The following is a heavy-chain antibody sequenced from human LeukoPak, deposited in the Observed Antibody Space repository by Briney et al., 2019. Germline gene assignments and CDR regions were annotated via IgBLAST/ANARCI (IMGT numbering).Heavy chain of an antibody. CDR1: AFTFSSYW. V-gene: IGHV3-7*01. Sequence: GGSLRLSCAASAFTFSSYWMSWVRQAPGKGLEWVANIKQDGSEKYYVDSVKGRFTISRDNAKNSLYLQMNSLRAEDTAVYYCAREVRRYYFDYWGQGTLVTASS. J-gene: IGHJ4*02. CDR2: IKQDGSEK. D-gene: IGHD3-10*01. CDR3: AREVRRYYFDY.